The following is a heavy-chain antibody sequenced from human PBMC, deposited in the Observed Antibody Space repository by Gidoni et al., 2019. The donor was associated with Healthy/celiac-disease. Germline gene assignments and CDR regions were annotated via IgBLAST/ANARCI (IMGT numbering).Heavy chain of an antibody. CDR2: I. Sequence: INYNPSLKSRVTISVDTSKNQFSLKLSSVTAADTAVYYCARVGGTYYYDSSGPNGLYYFDYWGQGTLVTVSS. CDR3: ARVGGTYYYDSSGPNGLYYFDY. V-gene: IGHV4-34*01. J-gene: IGHJ4*02. D-gene: IGHD3-22*01.